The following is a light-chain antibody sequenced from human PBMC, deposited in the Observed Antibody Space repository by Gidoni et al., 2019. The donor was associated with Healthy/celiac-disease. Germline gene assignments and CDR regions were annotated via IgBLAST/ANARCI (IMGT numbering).Light chain of an antibody. V-gene: IGKV3-15*01. Sequence: EIVMTQSPATLSVSPGERATLSCRASQSISSNLAWYQQKPGQAPKLLIYDASTMATGIPARFSGSGSGTEFTLTISSLQSEDFAVYYCQQYNNLPLTFGGGTKVEIK. CDR1: QSISSN. J-gene: IGKJ4*01. CDR2: DAS. CDR3: QQYNNLPLT.